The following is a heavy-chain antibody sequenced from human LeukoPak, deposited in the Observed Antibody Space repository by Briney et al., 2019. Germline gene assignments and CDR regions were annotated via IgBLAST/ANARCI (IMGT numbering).Heavy chain of an antibody. CDR3: ARISGGDYASDY. J-gene: IGHJ4*02. V-gene: IGHV4-30-4*01. CDR2: IYYSGST. CDR1: GGSISSGDYY. D-gene: IGHD4-17*01. Sequence: PSQTLSLTCTVSGGSISSGDYYWSWIRQPPGKGLEWIGYIYYSGSTYYNPSLKSRVTISVDTSKNQFSLKLSSVTAADTAVYYCARISGGDYASDYWGQGTLVTVSS.